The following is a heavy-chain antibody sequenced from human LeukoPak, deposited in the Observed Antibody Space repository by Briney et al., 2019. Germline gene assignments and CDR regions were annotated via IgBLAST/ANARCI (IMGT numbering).Heavy chain of an antibody. D-gene: IGHD4-23*01. Sequence: SQALSLTCTVSGGSISSGSYYWSWIRQPAGKGLEWIGRIYTSGSTNYNPSLKSRVTISVDTSKNQFSLKLSSVTAADTAVYYCARDRVTFDAFDIWGQGTVVTVSS. CDR3: ARDRVTFDAFDI. J-gene: IGHJ3*02. CDR2: IYTSGST. V-gene: IGHV4-61*02. CDR1: GGSISSGSYY.